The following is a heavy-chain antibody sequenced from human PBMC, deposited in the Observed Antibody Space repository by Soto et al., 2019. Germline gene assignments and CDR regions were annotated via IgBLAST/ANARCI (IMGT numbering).Heavy chain of an antibody. Sequence: QVQLVQSGAEVKKPGASVKVSCKTSGYTFTNYGISWVRQAPGQGLEWMGWISGYNNNTKYTQRLQGRVPMTTDTSTSTAYLELRSLRSDDTAVYYCARGVFSDYGMDVWGQGTTVTVSS. D-gene: IGHD3-10*01. V-gene: IGHV1-18*01. CDR2: ISGYNNNT. J-gene: IGHJ6*02. CDR3: ARGVFSDYGMDV. CDR1: GYTFTNYG.